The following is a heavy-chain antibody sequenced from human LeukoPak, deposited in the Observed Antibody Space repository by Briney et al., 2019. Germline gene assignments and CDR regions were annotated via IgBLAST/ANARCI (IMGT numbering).Heavy chain of an antibody. Sequence: PGGSLRLSCAASGFTVSSNYMSWVRQAPGKGLEWVSVIYSGGSTYYADSVKGRFTISRDDSKNMLYLQMNSLRAEDTAVYYCARDQIGHFGELGAFDIWGQGTMVTVSS. CDR1: GFTVSSNY. V-gene: IGHV3-66*01. D-gene: IGHD3-10*01. J-gene: IGHJ3*02. CDR3: ARDQIGHFGELGAFDI. CDR2: IYSGGST.